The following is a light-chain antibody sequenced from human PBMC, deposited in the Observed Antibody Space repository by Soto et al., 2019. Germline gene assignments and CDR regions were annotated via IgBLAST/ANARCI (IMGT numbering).Light chain of an antibody. CDR1: QDISNY. J-gene: IGKJ1*01. Sequence: DIQMTPSPSPPSASVRDRGTLPCPASQDISNYLNWYQQKPGKAPKLLIYDASSLESGVPSRFSGSGSGTEFTLTISSLQPDDFATYYCQQYNSYSQTFGQGTKVDIK. CDR2: DAS. V-gene: IGKV1-5*01. CDR3: QQYNSYSQT.